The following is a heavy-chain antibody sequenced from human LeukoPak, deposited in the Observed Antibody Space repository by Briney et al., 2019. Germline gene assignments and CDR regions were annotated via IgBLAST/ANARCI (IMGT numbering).Heavy chain of an antibody. Sequence: SETLSLTCTVSGGSISSYYWSWIRQPPGKGLEWIGYIYYSGSTNYNPSLKSRVTISVDTSKNQFSLKLSSVTAADTAVYYCARNYGSGSYYNLPLAFDIWGQGTMVTVSS. V-gene: IGHV4-59*01. D-gene: IGHD3-10*01. CDR2: IYYSGST. CDR1: GGSISSYY. CDR3: ARNYGSGSYYNLPLAFDI. J-gene: IGHJ3*02.